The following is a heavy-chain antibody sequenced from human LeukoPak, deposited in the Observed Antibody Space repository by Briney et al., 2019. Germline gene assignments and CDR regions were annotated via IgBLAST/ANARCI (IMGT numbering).Heavy chain of an antibody. Sequence: SQTLSLTCAVSGGSISSGGYSWNWIRQPPGKGLEWIGYIYHSGSTYYNPSLKSRVTISVDRPKNQFSLKLSSVTAADTAVYYXARVEXSGGSCFLFDYWGQGTLVTVSS. D-gene: IGHD2-15*01. V-gene: IGHV4-30-2*01. CDR1: GGSISSGGYS. J-gene: IGHJ4*02. CDR2: IYHSGST. CDR3: ARVEXSGGSCFLFDY.